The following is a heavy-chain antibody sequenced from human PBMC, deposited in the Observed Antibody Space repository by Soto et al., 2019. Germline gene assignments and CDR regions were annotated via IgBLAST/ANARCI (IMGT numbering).Heavy chain of an antibody. CDR3: AREGPAPYYYYGMDV. J-gene: IGHJ6*02. Sequence: QVQLVQSGGEVKKPGASVKVSCKTSGYSFTTYGISWVRQAPGQGLEWMGWISAYNGNTNYAPKLQGRVTMTTATATSTAYMELRSLRSDDTAVYYCAREGPAPYYYYGMDVWGQGSTVTVSS. CDR2: ISAYNGNT. CDR1: GYSFTTYG. V-gene: IGHV1-18*01.